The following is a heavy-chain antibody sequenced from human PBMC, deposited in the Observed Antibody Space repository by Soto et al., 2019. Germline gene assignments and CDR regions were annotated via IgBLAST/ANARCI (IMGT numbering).Heavy chain of an antibody. CDR3: AREFGQYGNYRFDP. Sequence: QVQLVESGGGVVQPGRSLRLCCAASGFTFSDYGMHWVRQTPGKGLEWVAVIWHDGNEKYYADSAKGRFTVSRDNSKNTLYLPMNSLRAEDTALYYCAREFGQYGNYRFDPWGQGTLVAVSS. CDR1: GFTFSDYG. V-gene: IGHV3-33*01. D-gene: IGHD3-16*01. CDR2: IWHDGNEK. J-gene: IGHJ5*02.